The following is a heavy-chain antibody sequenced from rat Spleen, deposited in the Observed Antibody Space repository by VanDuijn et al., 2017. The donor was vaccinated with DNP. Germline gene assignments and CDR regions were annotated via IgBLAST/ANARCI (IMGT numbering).Heavy chain of an antibody. Sequence: EVQLVESGGGLVQPGRSLKLSCAASGFTFSSFAMAWVRQAPTKGLEWVATISYDGSSTWYRDSVKGRFTISRDNAKSTLYLQVDSLRSEDTATYYCTRKYTTDYYWYFDFWGPGTMVTVSS. D-gene: IGHD1-6*01. V-gene: IGHV5-29*01. CDR3: TRKYTTDYYWYFDF. CDR1: GFTFSSFA. J-gene: IGHJ1*01. CDR2: ISYDGSST.